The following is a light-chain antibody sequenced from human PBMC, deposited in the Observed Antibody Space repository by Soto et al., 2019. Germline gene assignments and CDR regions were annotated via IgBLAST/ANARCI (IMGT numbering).Light chain of an antibody. CDR2: HAS. J-gene: IGKJ1*01. Sequence: DIHMTQSPSTLPASVGDIVTIICRASQSISNWLAWYQQKPGTAPKVLIYHASNLQSGAPSRFSGSGSGTEFTLTISSLKPDDFATYYCQKYNSYSFGQGTKVDI. CDR3: QKYNSYS. CDR1: QSISNW. V-gene: IGKV1-5*02.